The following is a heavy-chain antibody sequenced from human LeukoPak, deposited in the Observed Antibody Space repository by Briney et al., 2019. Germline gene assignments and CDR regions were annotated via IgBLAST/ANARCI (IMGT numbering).Heavy chain of an antibody. CDR1: GFTFSSYA. J-gene: IGHJ4*02. CDR2: ISGTGGST. D-gene: IGHD2/OR15-2a*01. CDR3: AKCRAAFTYYFDY. Sequence: QTGGSLRLSCAASGFTFSSYAMSWVRQAPGKGLEWVSAISGTGGSTDYADSVKGRFAISRDTSKNTLYLQMNSLRAEDTAVYYCAKCRAAFTYYFDYWGQGTLVTVSS. V-gene: IGHV3-23*01.